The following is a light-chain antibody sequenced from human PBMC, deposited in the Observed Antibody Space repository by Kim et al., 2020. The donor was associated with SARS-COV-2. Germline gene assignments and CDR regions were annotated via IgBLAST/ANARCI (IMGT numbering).Light chain of an antibody. Sequence: ALGQTVSITCQGDSLRRYYASWYQQKPGQAPVLVIYGKNNRPSGIPDRFSGSRSGNTASLTITGAQAEDEADYNCNSRDSSGNHLVFGGGTQLTVL. J-gene: IGLJ2*01. V-gene: IGLV3-19*01. CDR2: GKN. CDR1: SLRRYY. CDR3: NSRDSSGNHLV.